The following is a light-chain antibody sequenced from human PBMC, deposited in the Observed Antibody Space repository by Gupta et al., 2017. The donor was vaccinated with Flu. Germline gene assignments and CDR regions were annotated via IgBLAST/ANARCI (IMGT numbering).Light chain of an antibody. V-gene: IGLV2-14*01. CDR3: SAYTGSSTLEV. CDR2: EVS. J-gene: IGLJ2*01. Sequence: QPALTQPATVSGSPGQSITISCPGTSSDVGGNNYVTWYRQPPGKAPKLMIYEVSNRPSGVSNRFSGSKSGNTASLTISGLQAEDEADYYCSAYTGSSTLEVFGGGTKLTVL. CDR1: SSDVGGNNY.